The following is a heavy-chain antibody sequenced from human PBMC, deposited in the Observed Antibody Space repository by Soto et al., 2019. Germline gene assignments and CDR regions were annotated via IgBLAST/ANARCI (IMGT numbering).Heavy chain of an antibody. D-gene: IGHD2-21*02. J-gene: IGHJ4*02. V-gene: IGHV1-3*05. CDR2: INAGNGNT. CDR3: ARSIVVVTALDY. CDR1: GYTFTSYA. Sequence: QAQLVQSGAEENKPGPSVKVSCKASGYTFTSYAMHWVRQAPGQRLEWMGWINAGNGNTKYSQKFQGRVTITRDTSASTPYMELSSLRSEDTAVYYCARSIVVVTALDYWGEGTLVTVSS.